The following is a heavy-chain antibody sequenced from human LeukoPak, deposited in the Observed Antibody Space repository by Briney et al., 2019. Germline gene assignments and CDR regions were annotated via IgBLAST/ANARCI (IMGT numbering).Heavy chain of an antibody. CDR2: ISSSGSTI. Sequence: GGSLRLSXAASGFTFSSYEMNWVRQAPGKGLEWVSYISSSGSTIYYADSVKGRFTISRDNAKNSLYLQMNSLRAEDTAVYYCQGTEGATTSDAFDVWGQGTMVTVSS. J-gene: IGHJ3*01. V-gene: IGHV3-48*03. D-gene: IGHD1-26*01. CDR1: GFTFSSYE. CDR3: QGTEGATTSDAFDV.